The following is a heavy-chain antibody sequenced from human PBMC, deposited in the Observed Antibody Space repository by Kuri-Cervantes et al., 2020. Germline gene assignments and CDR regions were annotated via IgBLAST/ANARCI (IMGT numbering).Heavy chain of an antibody. CDR1: DYSIDSAYY. CDR3: ARGKKKVYYYGSGSPGTYYFDY. J-gene: IGHJ4*02. Sequence: NLSLTGGVSDYSIDSAYYWGWIRQPPGKGLEWIGEINHSGSTNYNPSHKSRVTISVDTSKNQFSLKLSSVTAADTAVYYCARGKKKVYYYGSGSPGTYYFDYWGQGTLVTVSS. D-gene: IGHD3-10*01. CDR2: INHSGST. V-gene: IGHV4-34*01.